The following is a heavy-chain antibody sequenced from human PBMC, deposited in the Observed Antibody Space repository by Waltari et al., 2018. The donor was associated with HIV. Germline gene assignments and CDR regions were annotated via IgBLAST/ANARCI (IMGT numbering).Heavy chain of an antibody. Sequence: QVQLVESGGGVVQPGGSLRLSCAASGFTFSSYGMHWVRQAPGKGLEGVAFIRYDGSNKYYADSVKGRFTISRDNSKNTLYLQMNSLRAEDTAVYYCAKDGSGIGYWGQGTLVTVSS. V-gene: IGHV3-30*02. J-gene: IGHJ4*02. CDR2: IRYDGSNK. CDR1: GFTFSSYG. D-gene: IGHD3-10*01. CDR3: AKDGSGIGY.